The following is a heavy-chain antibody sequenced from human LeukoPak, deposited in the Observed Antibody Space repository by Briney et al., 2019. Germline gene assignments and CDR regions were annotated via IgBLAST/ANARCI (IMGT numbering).Heavy chain of an antibody. CDR1: GGSISSYY. Sequence: SETLSLTCTVSGGSISSYYWSWIRQPPGKGLEWIGYIYYSGSTNYNPSLKSRVTISVDTSKNQFSLKLSSVIAADTALYYCAKDSRSNYAAFYFDYWGQGTLVTVSS. CDR3: AKDSRSNYAAFYFDY. J-gene: IGHJ4*02. D-gene: IGHD4-11*01. V-gene: IGHV4-59*01. CDR2: IYYSGST.